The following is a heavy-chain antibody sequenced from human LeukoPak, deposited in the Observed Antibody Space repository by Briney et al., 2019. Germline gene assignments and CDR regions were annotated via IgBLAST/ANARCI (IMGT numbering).Heavy chain of an antibody. CDR3: ARDRLQGYYYGSGTGMDV. D-gene: IGHD3-10*01. CDR1: GFTFSSYA. V-gene: IGHV3-30*04. J-gene: IGHJ6*04. Sequence: GRSLRLSCAASGFTFSSYAIHWVRQAPGKGPEWVAVISYDGSNKYYADSVKGRFTISRDNSKNTLYLQMNSLRAEDTAVYYCARDRLQGYYYGSGTGMDVWGKGTTVTVFS. CDR2: ISYDGSNK.